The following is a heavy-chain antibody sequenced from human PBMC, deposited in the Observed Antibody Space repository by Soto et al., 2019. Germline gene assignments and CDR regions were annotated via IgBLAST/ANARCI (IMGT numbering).Heavy chain of an antibody. Sequence: QITLKESGPTLVKPTQTLTLTCTFSGFSLSTSGVGVGWIRQPPGKALEWLALIYWDDDKRYSPSLKSRLTITQDTSKNQVVLTMTNMDPVDTATYYCAHRRRAAAGDNEYFQHWGQGTLVTVSS. V-gene: IGHV2-5*02. D-gene: IGHD6-13*01. J-gene: IGHJ1*01. CDR3: AHRRRAAAGDNEYFQH. CDR1: GFSLSTSGVG. CDR2: IYWDDDK.